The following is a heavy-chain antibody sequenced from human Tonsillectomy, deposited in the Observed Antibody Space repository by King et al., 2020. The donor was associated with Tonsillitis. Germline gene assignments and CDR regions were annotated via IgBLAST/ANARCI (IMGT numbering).Heavy chain of an antibody. CDR1: GFTFGSYW. J-gene: IGHJ4*02. V-gene: IGHV3-7*01. Sequence: VQLVESGGGLVQPGGSLRLSCAASGFTFGSYWMSWVRQTPGKGLQWVANIKEDGREEHYVDSVNGRFTISRDNAKNSVFLQMNSLRAEDTGVYYCARDAPYDSSGYHYWGQGTLVTVSS. CDR3: ARDAPYDSSGYHY. D-gene: IGHD3-22*01. CDR2: IKEDGREE.